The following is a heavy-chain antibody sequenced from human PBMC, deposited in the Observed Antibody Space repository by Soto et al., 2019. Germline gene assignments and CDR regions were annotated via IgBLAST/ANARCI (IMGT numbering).Heavy chain of an antibody. CDR3: ARGRYYDFWSGPMWVNNCFDP. J-gene: IGHJ5*02. D-gene: IGHD3-3*01. CDR1: GYTFTSYD. CDR2: MNPNSGNT. V-gene: IGHV1-8*01. Sequence: ASVKVSCKASGYTFTSYDINWVRQATGQGLEWMGWMNPNSGNTGYAQKFQGRVTMTRNTSISTAYMELSSLRSEDTAVYYCARGRYYDFWSGPMWVNNCFDPCVHETLVTVSS.